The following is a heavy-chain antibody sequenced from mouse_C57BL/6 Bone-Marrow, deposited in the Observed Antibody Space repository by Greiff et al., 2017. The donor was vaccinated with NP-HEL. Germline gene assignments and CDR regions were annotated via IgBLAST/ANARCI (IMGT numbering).Heavy chain of an antibody. Sequence: QVQLQQSGAELVKPGASVKLSCKASGYTFTSYWMHWVKQRPGQGLEWIGMIHPNSGSTNYNEKFKSKATLTVDKSSSTAYMQLSSLTSEDSAVYYCAPIYYDYDPYFDYWGQGTTLTVSS. D-gene: IGHD2-4*01. J-gene: IGHJ2*01. CDR1: GYTFTSYW. V-gene: IGHV1-64*01. CDR3: APIYYDYDPYFDY. CDR2: IHPNSGST.